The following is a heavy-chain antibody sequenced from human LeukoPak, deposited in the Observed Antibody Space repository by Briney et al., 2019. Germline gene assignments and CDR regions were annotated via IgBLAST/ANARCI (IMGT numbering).Heavy chain of an antibody. D-gene: IGHD3-10*01. Sequence: GESLKISCKGSGYSFTSYWIGWVRQMPGKGLEWMGIIYPGDSDTRYSPSFQGQVTISADKSISTAYLQWSSLEASDTAMYYCARGDGSGSYNDDFDYWGQGTLVTVSS. CDR2: IYPGDSDT. V-gene: IGHV5-51*03. J-gene: IGHJ4*02. CDR3: ARGDGSGSYNDDFDY. CDR1: GYSFTSYW.